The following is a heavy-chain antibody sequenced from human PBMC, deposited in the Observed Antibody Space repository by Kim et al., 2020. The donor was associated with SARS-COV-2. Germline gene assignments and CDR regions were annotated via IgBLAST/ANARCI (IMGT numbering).Heavy chain of an antibody. Sequence: GGSLRLSCAASGFTFDDYAMHWVQQAPGKGLEWVSGISWNSGSIGYADSVKGRFTISRDNAKNSLYLQMNSLRAEDTALYYCAKPIVGVPYAFDIWGQGTMVTVSS. D-gene: IGHD1-26*01. CDR2: ISWNSGSI. J-gene: IGHJ3*02. CDR3: AKPIVGVPYAFDI. V-gene: IGHV3-9*01. CDR1: GFTFDDYA.